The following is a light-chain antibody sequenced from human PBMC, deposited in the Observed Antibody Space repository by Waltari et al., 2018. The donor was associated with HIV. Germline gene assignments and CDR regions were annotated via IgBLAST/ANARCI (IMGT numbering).Light chain of an antibody. CDR1: SGIFNLGHC. Sequence: LVTHEPSLAGSPVRPFILTCTSGSGIFNLGHCPYWCPQRPGQTAQTLIFDSNNRYSWTPARFTGSLRGGKDALTLTGAPPEDDGDYYCLLFYDGDVVFGGGT. CDR3: LLFYDGDVV. J-gene: IGLJ2*01. CDR2: DSN. V-gene: IGLV7-46*01.